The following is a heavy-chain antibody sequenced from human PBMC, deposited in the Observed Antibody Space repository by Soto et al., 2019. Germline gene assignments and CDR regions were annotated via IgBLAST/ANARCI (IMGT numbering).Heavy chain of an antibody. CDR2: INAGNGNT. V-gene: IGHV1-3*01. CDR1: GYTFTSYA. CDR3: ARSPAPTDSSGYGIDY. Sequence: ASVKVSCKASGYTFTSYAMHWVRQAPGQRLEWMGWINAGNGNTKYSQKFQGRVTITRDTSASTAYMELSSLRSEDTAVYYCARSPAPTDSSGYGIDYWGQGTLVTVSS. J-gene: IGHJ4*02. D-gene: IGHD3-22*01.